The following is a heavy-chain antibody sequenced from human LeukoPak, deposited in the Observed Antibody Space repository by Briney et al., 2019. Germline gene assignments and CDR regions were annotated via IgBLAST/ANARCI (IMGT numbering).Heavy chain of an antibody. D-gene: IGHD2-2*01. CDR2: MNPNSGNT. CDR3: ARGQYCSSTSCSIGSYWFDP. V-gene: IGHV1-8*02. Sequence: ASVKVSCKASGYTFTSYGINWVRQATGQGLEWMGWMNPNSGNTGYAQKFQGRVTMTRNTSISTAYMELSSPRSEDTAVYYCARGQYCSSTSCSIGSYWFDPWGQGTLVTVSS. CDR1: GYTFTSYG. J-gene: IGHJ5*02.